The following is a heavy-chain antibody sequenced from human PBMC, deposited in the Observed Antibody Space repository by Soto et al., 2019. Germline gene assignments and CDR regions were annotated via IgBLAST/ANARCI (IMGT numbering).Heavy chain of an antibody. CDR3: ARHRSPYCSGGSCYSINDAFDI. V-gene: IGHV4-39*01. J-gene: IGHJ3*02. CDR1: GGSISSSSYY. D-gene: IGHD2-15*01. CDR2: IYYSGST. Sequence: SETLSLTCTVSGGSISSSSYYWGWIRQPPGKGLEWIGSIYYSGSTYYNPSLKSRVTISVDTSKNQFSLKLSSVTAADTAVYYCARHRSPYCSGGSCYSINDAFDIWGQGTMVTVSS.